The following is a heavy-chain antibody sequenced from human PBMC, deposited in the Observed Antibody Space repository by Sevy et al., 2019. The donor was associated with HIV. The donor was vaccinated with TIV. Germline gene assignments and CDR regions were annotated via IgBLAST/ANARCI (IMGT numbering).Heavy chain of an antibody. CDR1: GFTFSNYN. CDR2: ISGPGYGT. CDR3: AKALNPALESMLEVNLRSLKGFDV. J-gene: IGHJ3*01. Sequence: GGSLRLSCAASGFTFSNYNMNWVRQAPGKGLEWVSVISGPGYGTNYADSVKGRFTISRDNSKNTLLLQMNSLRDDDTAVYYCAKALNPALESMLEVNLRSLKGFDVWGQGTMVTVSS. V-gene: IGHV3-23*01. D-gene: IGHD3-22*01.